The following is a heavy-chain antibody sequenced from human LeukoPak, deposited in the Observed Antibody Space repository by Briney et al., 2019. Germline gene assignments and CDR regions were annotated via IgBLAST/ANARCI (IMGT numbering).Heavy chain of an antibody. CDR1: GFTFSNYA. J-gene: IGHJ6*02. CDR2: ISGSGGST. CDR3: AKESKSNYYQYYGMDV. Sequence: GGSLRLSSAASGFTFSNYAMNWVRQAPGKGLQWVSGISGSGGSTYYADSVKGRFTISRDNSKNTLYLQMNSLRAEDTAVYYCAKESKSNYYQYYGMDVWGQGTTVTVSS. V-gene: IGHV3-23*01.